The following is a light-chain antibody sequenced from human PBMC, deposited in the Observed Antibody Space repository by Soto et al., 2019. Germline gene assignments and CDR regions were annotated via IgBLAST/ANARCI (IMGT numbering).Light chain of an antibody. CDR3: QQYGGSPRT. Sequence: EIVMTQSPATLSVSPGERATLSCRASQSVSSNLAWYLQKPGQAPRLLIYDAFNRATGIPDRFSGSGSGTDFTLTISKLEPEDFAVYHCQQYGGSPRTFGQGTKVDNK. CDR2: DAF. J-gene: IGKJ1*01. CDR1: QSVSSN. V-gene: IGKV3-20*01.